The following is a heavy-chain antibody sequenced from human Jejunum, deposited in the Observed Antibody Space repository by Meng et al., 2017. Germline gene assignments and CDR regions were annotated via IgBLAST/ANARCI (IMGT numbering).Heavy chain of an antibody. CDR1: GSTFNNFA. J-gene: IGHJ6*02. CDR2: VSGSGGRT. Sequence: GESLKISCAASGSTFNNFAMSWVRQAPGKGLEWVSAVSGSGGRTFYTDFVKGRFTIARDKSHNMVHLRMNSLRAEDTAVYYCAKDLYSIEMVSSATSSGGLDVWGQGTTVTVSS. D-gene: IGHD2-15*01. CDR3: AKDLYSIEMVSSATSSGGLDV. V-gene: IGHV3-23*01.